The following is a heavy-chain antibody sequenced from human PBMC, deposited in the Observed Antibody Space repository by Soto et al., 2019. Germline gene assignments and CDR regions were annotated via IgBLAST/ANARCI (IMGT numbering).Heavy chain of an antibody. Sequence: GGSLRLSCAASGFTFSSYAMSWVRQASGKGLEWVSSISSSSSYIYYADSVKGRFTISRDNSKNSLYLQMNSLRAEDTAVYYCARELYCSGGSCTDYWGQGTLVTVSS. CDR3: ARELYCSGGSCTDY. V-gene: IGHV3-21*01. J-gene: IGHJ4*02. D-gene: IGHD2-15*01. CDR2: ISSSSSYI. CDR1: GFTFSSYA.